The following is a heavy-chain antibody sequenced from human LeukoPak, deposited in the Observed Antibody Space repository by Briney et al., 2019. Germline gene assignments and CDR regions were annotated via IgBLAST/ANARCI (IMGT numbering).Heavy chain of an antibody. CDR1: GFTFSSYA. CDR3: AKFWRSGGWPDY. J-gene: IGHJ4*02. CDR2: ISGSGGST. D-gene: IGHD6-19*01. V-gene: IGHV3-23*01. Sequence: GGSLRLSCAASGFTFSSYAMSWVRQAPGKGLEWVSGISGSGGSTYYVDSVKGRFTISRDNSKNTLYLQMKSLRAEDTAVYYCAKFWRSGGWPDYWGQGTLVTVSS.